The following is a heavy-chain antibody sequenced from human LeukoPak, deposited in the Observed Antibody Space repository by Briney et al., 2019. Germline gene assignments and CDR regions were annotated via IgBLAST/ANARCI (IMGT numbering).Heavy chain of an antibody. J-gene: IGHJ4*02. Sequence: PSETLSLTCTVSGGSISSSSYYWGWIRQPPGKGLEWIGSIYYSGSTYYNPSLKSRVTISVDTSKNQFSLKLSSVTAADTAVYYCARVRKVTAILAFGTFDYWGQGTLVTVSS. V-gene: IGHV4-39*01. CDR1: GGSISSSSYY. CDR2: IYYSGST. D-gene: IGHD2-21*02. CDR3: ARVRKVTAILAFGTFDY.